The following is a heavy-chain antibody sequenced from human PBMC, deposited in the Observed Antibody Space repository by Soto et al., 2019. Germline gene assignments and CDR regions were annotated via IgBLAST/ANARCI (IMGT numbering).Heavy chain of an antibody. J-gene: IGHJ4*02. CDR1: GGSIISYY. Sequence: PSETLSLTCTVSGGSIISYYWSWIRQPPWKGLEWIGYIYYSGSTNYNPSLKSRVTISVDTSKNQFSLKLSSVTAADTAVYYCARHVGYCGGDCYSKQADYYFDYWGQGTLVTVSS. D-gene: IGHD2-21*02. V-gene: IGHV4-59*08. CDR2: IYYSGST. CDR3: ARHVGYCGGDCYSKQADYYFDY.